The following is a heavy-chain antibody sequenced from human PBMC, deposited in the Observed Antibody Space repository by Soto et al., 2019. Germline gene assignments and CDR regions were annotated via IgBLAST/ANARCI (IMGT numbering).Heavy chain of an antibody. D-gene: IGHD6-19*01. CDR3: AKDLDSSGWYGSYAYYYYYGMDV. V-gene: IGHV3-48*01. J-gene: IGHJ6*02. Sequence: EVQLAESGGGLAQPGGSLRLSCASSGLTFSSFSMNWVRQAPGKGLEWVSHISETGSTIYYADSVKGRFTISRDNAKNTLYLQMNSLRAEDTAVYYCAKDLDSSGWYGSYAYYYYYGMDVWGQGTTVTVSS. CDR2: ISETGSTI. CDR1: GLTFSSFS.